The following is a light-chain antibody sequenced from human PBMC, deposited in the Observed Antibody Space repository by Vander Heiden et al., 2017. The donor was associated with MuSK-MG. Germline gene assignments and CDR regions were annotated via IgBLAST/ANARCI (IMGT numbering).Light chain of an antibody. CDR2: ETA. V-gene: IGKV1-39*01. J-gene: IGKJ1*01. Sequence: DIQMTQSPSSLSASVGDRVTMSCRASQSIGSSLKWFQQKPGKAPVLLIYETANLQSGVPSRFSGSRSGADFTLTIDSLQPEDFATYYCHQTDGSVRTFGQGTRVEVK. CDR3: HQTDGSVRT. CDR1: QSIGSS.